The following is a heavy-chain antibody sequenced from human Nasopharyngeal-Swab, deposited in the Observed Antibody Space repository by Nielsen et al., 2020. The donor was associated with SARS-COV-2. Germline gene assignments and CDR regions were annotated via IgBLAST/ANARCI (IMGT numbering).Heavy chain of an antibody. CDR3: AKGDESSGIFDY. CDR1: GFTFSSYA. V-gene: IGHV3-23*01. CDR2: ISYTGGRT. Sequence: GGSLRLSCAASGFTFSSYAMSWVRQAPGKGLEWVSAISYTGGRTYYADSVKGRFTIPRDKSNSTLYLQMISLRPEDTAIYYCAKGDESSGIFDYWGQGTLVTVSS. D-gene: IGHD3-22*01. J-gene: IGHJ4*02.